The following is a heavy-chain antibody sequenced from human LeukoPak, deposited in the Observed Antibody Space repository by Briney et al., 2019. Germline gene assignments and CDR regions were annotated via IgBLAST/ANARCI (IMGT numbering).Heavy chain of an antibody. CDR3: AKDSPNLRNCTNGVCYTGRYYYYGMDV. CDR1: GYTFTEYN. J-gene: IGHJ6*02. D-gene: IGHD2-8*01. V-gene: IGHV1-2*02. Sequence: ASVKVSCKASGYTFTEYNIHWVRQAPGQGLEWMGWINPNSGGTNYAQKFQGRVTMTRDTSINTAYMEVSRLSSDDTAVYYCAKDSPNLRNCTNGVCYTGRYYYYGMDVWGQGTTVTVSS. CDR2: INPNSGGT.